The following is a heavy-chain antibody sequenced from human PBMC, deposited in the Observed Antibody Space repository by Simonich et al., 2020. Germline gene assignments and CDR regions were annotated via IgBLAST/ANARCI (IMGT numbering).Heavy chain of an antibody. J-gene: IGHJ3*02. V-gene: IGHV1-2*02. CDR1: GYTFTGYY. Sequence: QVQLVQSGAEVKKPWASVKVSCKASGYTFTGYYMHWVRQAPGQGLEWMGWIKPNSGGTNDAQKFQVRVTMTRDTSSSTAYMELSRLRSDDTAVYYCARVRFEAFDIWGQGTMVTVSS. CDR3: ARVRFEAFDI. CDR2: IKPNSGGT.